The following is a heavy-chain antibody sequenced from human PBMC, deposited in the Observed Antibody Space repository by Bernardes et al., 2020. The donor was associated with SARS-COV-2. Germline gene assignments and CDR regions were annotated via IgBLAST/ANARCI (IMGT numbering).Heavy chain of an antibody. J-gene: IGHJ4*02. CDR2: SYLRGRRT. CDR1: EFLFSSYA. CDR3: TKGESSAYANPDY. V-gene: IGHV3-23*03. D-gene: IGHD5-12*01. Sequence: GRSLRLSCAASEFLFSSYAMCLARHSPGKRLACFAFSYLRGRRTYYAGSVKGRFTMSRDNFRNTLYLQMNNLRGEDTAIYFCTKGESSAYANPDYWGQGTLVTVSS.